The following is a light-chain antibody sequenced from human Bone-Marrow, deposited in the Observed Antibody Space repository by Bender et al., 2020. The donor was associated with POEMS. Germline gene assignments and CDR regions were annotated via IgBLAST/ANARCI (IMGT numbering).Light chain of an antibody. J-gene: IGLJ3*02. CDR2: GYN. V-gene: IGLV1-44*01. Sequence: QSGLTQPPSASGTPGQRVTISCSGSSSNIGKNTVSWYQHLPGTAPKLLIYGYNNRPSGVPDRFSGSKSGTSASLAITGLQAEDEGDYYCQSYDNSLGGWVFGGGTKLTVL. CDR1: SSNIGKNT. CDR3: QSYDNSLGGWV.